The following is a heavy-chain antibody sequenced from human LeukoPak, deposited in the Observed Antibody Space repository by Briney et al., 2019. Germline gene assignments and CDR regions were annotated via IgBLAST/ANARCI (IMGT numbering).Heavy chain of an antibody. CDR2: LTGSGTST. V-gene: IGHV3-23*01. CDR1: GFTVTNYA. J-gene: IGHJ5*02. D-gene: IGHD3-22*01. Sequence: GGSLRLSCAASGFTVTNYAMNWVRQAPGKGLEWVLALTGSGTSTYYADSVRGRFTISRDNSKNTLYLQMHSLRAEDTALYYCASPEEGTMIKLKGFDPWGQGTLVTVSS. CDR3: ASPEEGTMIKLKGFDP.